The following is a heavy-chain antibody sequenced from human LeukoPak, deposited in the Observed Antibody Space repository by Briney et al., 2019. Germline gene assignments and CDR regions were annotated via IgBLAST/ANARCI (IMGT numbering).Heavy chain of an antibody. Sequence: SETLSLTCTVSGGSVSNGNYYWSWLRQPPGKALEWVGYIYYSGNTNYNPSLEGRVTISVDTSKNHFSVKLSSVTAADTAVYYCARSQNYYGSGDYWSQGTLVTVSS. CDR1: GGSVSNGNYY. V-gene: IGHV4-61*03. J-gene: IGHJ4*02. CDR3: ARSQNYYGSGDY. CDR2: IYYSGNT. D-gene: IGHD3-10*01.